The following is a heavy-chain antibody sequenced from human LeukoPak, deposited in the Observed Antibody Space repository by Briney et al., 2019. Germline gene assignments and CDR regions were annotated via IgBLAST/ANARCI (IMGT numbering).Heavy chain of an antibody. Sequence: ASVKVSCKASGYTLTAYYIHWVQQAPGQGLEWMGWINPNSGGKSYAQKFQGRVTMTRDTSINTAYMEVNGLRSDDTAVYYCARVNAFSSLQLDYWGQGTPVTVTS. V-gene: IGHV1-2*02. CDR1: GYTLTAYY. CDR2: INPNSGGK. CDR3: ARVNAFSSLQLDY. D-gene: IGHD2-15*01. J-gene: IGHJ4*02.